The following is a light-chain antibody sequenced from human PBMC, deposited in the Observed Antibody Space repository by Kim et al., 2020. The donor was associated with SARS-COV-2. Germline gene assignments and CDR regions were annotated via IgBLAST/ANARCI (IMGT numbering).Light chain of an antibody. J-gene: IGKJ4*01. CDR3: QQYDSTVLT. V-gene: IGKV3-20*01. CDR1: QTVRSNY. CDR2: GTS. Sequence: DIVLPQSQGTLSLSPGERATLSCRASQTVRSNYLVWYQQKPGQAPRVLMYGTSTRATGIPDRFSGSGSGTDFTLTISRLEPEDLAVYYCQQYDSTVLTFGGGTKVDIK.